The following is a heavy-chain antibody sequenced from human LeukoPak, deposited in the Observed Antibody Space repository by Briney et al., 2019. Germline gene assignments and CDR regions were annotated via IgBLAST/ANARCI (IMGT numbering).Heavy chain of an antibody. J-gene: IGHJ5*02. CDR1: GGPISSGGYY. D-gene: IGHD2-2*01. CDR2: IYHSGST. Sequence: PSETLSLTCTVSGGPISSGGYYWSWIRQPPGKGLEWIGYIYHSGSTYYNPSLKSRVTISVDRSKNQFSLKLSSVTAADTAVYYCSRAGKDIVVVPAAFNWFDPWGQGTLVTVSS. CDR3: SRAGKDIVVVPAAFNWFDP. V-gene: IGHV4-30-2*01.